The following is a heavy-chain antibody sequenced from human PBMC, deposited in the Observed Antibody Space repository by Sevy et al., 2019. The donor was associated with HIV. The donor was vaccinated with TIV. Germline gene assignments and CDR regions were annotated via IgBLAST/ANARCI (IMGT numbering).Heavy chain of an antibody. J-gene: IGHJ4*02. D-gene: IGHD6-13*01. CDR2: ISSSSSYI. CDR3: AMGGAAAGTY. V-gene: IGHV3-21*01. CDR1: GFTFSSYS. Sequence: GGSLRLSCAASGFTFSSYSMNWVRQAPGKGLEWVSSISSSSSYIYYADSVKGRFTISRDNAKNSLYLQMNSLRAEDTAVYYCAMGGAAAGTYWGQGTLVTVSS.